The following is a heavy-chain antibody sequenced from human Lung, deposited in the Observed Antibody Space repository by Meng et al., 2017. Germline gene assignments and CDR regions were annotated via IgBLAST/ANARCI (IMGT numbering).Heavy chain of an antibody. CDR3: ARGPTTMAHDFDY. Sequence: QVQLQQWGAGLLKPSETLSLTCVVSGGSFSDYYWSWIRQPPWKGLEWIGEINHSGSTNYNPSLESRATISVDTSQNNLSLKLSSVTAADSAVYYCARGPTTMAHDFDYWGQGTLVTVSS. V-gene: IGHV4-34*01. D-gene: IGHD4-11*01. CDR2: INHSGST. J-gene: IGHJ4*02. CDR1: GGSFSDYY.